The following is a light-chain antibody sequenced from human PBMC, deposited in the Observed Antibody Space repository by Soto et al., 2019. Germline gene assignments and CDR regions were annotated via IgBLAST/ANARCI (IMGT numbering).Light chain of an antibody. J-gene: IGLJ2*01. Sequence: QAVVTQEPSLTVSPGGTVTLTCGSSTGAVTNGHYPYWFQQKPGQAPRTLIFDTNNKHSWTPARFSGSLLGGKAALTLSGAQPEDEAEYFCLVSYSYVLVFGGGTKLTVL. CDR2: DTN. CDR3: LVSYSYVLV. V-gene: IGLV7-46*01. CDR1: TGAVTNGHY.